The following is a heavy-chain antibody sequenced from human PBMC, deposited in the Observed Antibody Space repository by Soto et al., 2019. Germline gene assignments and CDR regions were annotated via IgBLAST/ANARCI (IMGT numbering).Heavy chain of an antibody. V-gene: IGHV4-39*01. D-gene: IGHD2-21*02. CDR3: ASQRTTVVTQAYFDH. CDR1: GESISSSSYY. J-gene: IGHJ4*02. Sequence: SETLSLTCIVSGESISSSSYYWGWIRQPPGKGLEWIGSIYYSGRTYYNPSFKSRVTISIDTSKNQCSLKLSSVTATDTAVYYCASQRTTVVTQAYFDHWGQGALVTVSS. CDR2: IYYSGRT.